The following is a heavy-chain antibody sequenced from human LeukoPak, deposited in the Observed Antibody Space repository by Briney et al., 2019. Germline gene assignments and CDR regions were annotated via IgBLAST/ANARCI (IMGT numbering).Heavy chain of an antibody. CDR1: GGTFSSYA. J-gene: IGHJ6*03. Sequence: SVKVSCKASGGTFSSYAISWVRQAPGQGLEWMGGIIPIFGTANYAQKFQGRGTITADESTSTAYMELSSLRSEDTAVYYCASLRGYGSGSYYPWYMDVWGKGTTVTISS. V-gene: IGHV1-69*13. CDR2: IIPIFGTA. D-gene: IGHD3-10*01. CDR3: ASLRGYGSGSYYPWYMDV.